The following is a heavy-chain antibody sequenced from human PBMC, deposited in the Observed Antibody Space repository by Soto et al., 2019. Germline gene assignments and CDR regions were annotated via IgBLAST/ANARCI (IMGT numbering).Heavy chain of an antibody. V-gene: IGHV1-18*01. CDR2: ISAYNGNT. CDR3: ASDLPPVDY. Sequence: ASVKVSCKASGYTFTSYGISWVRQAPGQGLEWMGWISAYNGNTNYAQKFQGRVTITRDTSASTAYMELSSLRSEDTAVYYCASDLPPVDYWGQGTLVTLSS. CDR1: GYTFTSYG. J-gene: IGHJ4*02.